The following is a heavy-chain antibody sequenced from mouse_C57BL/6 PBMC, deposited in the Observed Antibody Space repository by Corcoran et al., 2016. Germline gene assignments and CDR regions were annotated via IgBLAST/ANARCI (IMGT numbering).Heavy chain of an antibody. V-gene: IGHV1-26*01. CDR1: GYTFTDYY. D-gene: IGHD1-1*01. CDR3: ASTNYYGSSYGNPMDY. Sequence: EVQLQQSGPELVKPGASVKISCKASGYTFTDYYMNWVKQSHGKSLEWIGDINPNNGGTSYNQKFKGKATLTVDKSSSTAYMELRSLTSEDSAVYYCASTNYYGSSYGNPMDYWGQGTSVTVSS. J-gene: IGHJ4*01. CDR2: INPNNGGT.